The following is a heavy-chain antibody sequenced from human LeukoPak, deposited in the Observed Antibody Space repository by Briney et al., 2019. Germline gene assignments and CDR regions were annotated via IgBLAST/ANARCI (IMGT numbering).Heavy chain of an antibody. J-gene: IGHJ6*03. CDR1: GYTFTGYY. CDR2: INPNSGGT. V-gene: IGHV1-2*02. CDR3: ARDLRYSSGWSASGMDV. D-gene: IGHD6-19*01. Sequence: ASVKVSCKASGYTFTGYYIHWVRQAPGQGLEWMGWINPNSGGTNYAQRLQGRVTMTTDTSTSTAYMELRSLRSDDTAVYYCARDLRYSSGWSASGMDVWGKGTAVTISS.